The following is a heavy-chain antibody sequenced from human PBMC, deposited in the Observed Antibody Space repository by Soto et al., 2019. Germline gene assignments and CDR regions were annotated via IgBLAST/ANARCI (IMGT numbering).Heavy chain of an antibody. D-gene: IGHD2-2*01. CDR1: GGSISSYY. V-gene: IGHV4-59*01. Sequence: SETLSLTCTVSGGSISSYYWSWIRQPPGKGLEWIGYIYYSGSTNYNPSLKSRVTISVDTSKNQFSLKLSSVTAADTAVYYCARRVPSDQTFFDYWGQGTLVTVSS. J-gene: IGHJ4*02. CDR2: IYYSGST. CDR3: ARRVPSDQTFFDY.